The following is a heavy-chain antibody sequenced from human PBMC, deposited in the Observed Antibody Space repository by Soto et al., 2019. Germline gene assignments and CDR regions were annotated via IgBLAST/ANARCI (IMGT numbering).Heavy chain of an antibody. J-gene: IGHJ6*02. CDR2: IYPGDSDT. V-gene: IGHV5-51*01. D-gene: IGHD3-16*01. Sequence: GESLKISCKGSGYSFTSYWIGWVRQMPGKGLEWMGIIYPGDSDTRYSPSFQGQVTISADKSISTAYLQWSSLKASDTAMYYCARRVGGGYYYYYYGMDVWGQGTTVAVSS. CDR3: ARRVGGGYYYYYYGMDV. CDR1: GYSFTSYW.